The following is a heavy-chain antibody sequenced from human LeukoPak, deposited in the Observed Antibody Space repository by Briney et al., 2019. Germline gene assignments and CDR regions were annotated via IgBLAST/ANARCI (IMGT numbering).Heavy chain of an antibody. Sequence: GGSLRLSCAASGFTFSSYWMGWVRQAPGKGLEWVSNINHDGSVQHYVDSVKGRFTISRDNARNSLNLQMNSLGVDDTAVYYCSRDWSATNVLDWGQGTLVTVSS. CDR1: GFTFSSYW. D-gene: IGHD2-15*01. CDR3: SRDWSATNVLD. CDR2: INHDGSVQ. J-gene: IGHJ4*02. V-gene: IGHV3-7*01.